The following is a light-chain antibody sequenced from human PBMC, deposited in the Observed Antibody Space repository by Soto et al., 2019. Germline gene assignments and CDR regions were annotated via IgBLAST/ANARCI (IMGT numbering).Light chain of an antibody. CDR2: DVS. V-gene: IGKV3-15*01. CDR1: QSVSSSY. J-gene: IGKJ4*01. Sequence: EIVLTQSPGTLSLSPGERATLSCRASQSVSSSYLAWYQQKPGRTPSLLIYDVSTRATGIPARFGGSGSGTEFTLTISSLQSEDFAVYYCQQYNSWPLTFGGGTKV. CDR3: QQYNSWPLT.